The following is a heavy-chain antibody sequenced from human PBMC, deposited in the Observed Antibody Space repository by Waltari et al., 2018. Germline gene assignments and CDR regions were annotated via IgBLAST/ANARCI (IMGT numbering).Heavy chain of an antibody. CDR3: ARESAFSTSWYPGFDP. Sequence: QVQLVQSGAEVKKPGASVKVSCKASGYTLTSYYMHWVRQAPGQGRERRGRMNPDGGDTNYERKFQDRVTMTRDTSVNTAYMVVGRLTSDDTAMYFCARESAFSTSWYPGFDPWGQGTLVTVAS. V-gene: IGHV1-2*06. J-gene: IGHJ5*02. D-gene: IGHD2-2*01. CDR1: GYTLTSYY. CDR2: MNPDGGDT.